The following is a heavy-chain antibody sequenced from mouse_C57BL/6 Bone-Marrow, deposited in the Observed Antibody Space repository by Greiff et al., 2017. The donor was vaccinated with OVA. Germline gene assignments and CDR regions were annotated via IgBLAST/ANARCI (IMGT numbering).Heavy chain of an antibody. CDR1: GYAFSSYW. CDR2: IYPGDGDT. J-gene: IGHJ2*01. CDR3: ARSGCIDY. D-gene: IGHD3-1*01. Sequence: QVQLKESGAELVKPGASVKISCKASGYAFSSYWLNWVKQRPGKGLEWIGQIYPGDGDTNYNGKFKGKATLTADKSSSTAYMQLSSLTSEDTAYYFCARSGCIDYWGQGNTLTVSS. V-gene: IGHV1-80*01.